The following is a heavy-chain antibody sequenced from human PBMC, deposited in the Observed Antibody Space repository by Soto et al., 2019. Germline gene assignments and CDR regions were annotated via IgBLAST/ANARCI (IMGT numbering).Heavy chain of an antibody. V-gene: IGHV3-72*01. CDR2: TRNKANSYSP. Sequence: EVQLVESGGGLVQPGGSLRLSCAASGFTFSDYYMDWVRQVPGKGLEWVGRTRNKANSYSPEYAPSVKGRFIISRHDLEDSMYLQMNSLNTEDTAVYYCARDTGGSYDFWGQGALVTVSS. D-gene: IGHD1-26*01. CDR1: GFTFSDYY. CDR3: ARDTGGSYDF. J-gene: IGHJ4*02.